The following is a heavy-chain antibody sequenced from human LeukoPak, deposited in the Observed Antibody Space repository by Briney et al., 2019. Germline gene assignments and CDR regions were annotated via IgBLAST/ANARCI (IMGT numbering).Heavy chain of an antibody. J-gene: IGHJ4*02. Sequence: NPSETLSLTCTVSGGSVSSGSYYWSWTRQPPGKGLEWIGYIYYSGSTNYNPSLKSRVTISVDTSKNQFSLKLSSVTAADTAVYYCARGVATIGGLDYWGQGTLVTVSS. CDR1: GGSVSSGSYY. CDR3: ARGVATIGGLDY. V-gene: IGHV4-61*01. CDR2: IYYSGST. D-gene: IGHD5-12*01.